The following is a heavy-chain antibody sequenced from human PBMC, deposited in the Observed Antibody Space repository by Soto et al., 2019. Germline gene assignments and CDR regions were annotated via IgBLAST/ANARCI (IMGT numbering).Heavy chain of an antibody. CDR2: IYWDDDK. Sequence: QITLKESGPPLVKPTQTLTLTCTFSGFSLSSTRMAVGWIRQPPGKALEWLALIYWDDDKRYSPFLNSRLTITKDTSKNQVVLTISNMDPVDTARYYCAHIVVAGLGYYFDYWGQGTLVTVSS. J-gene: IGHJ4*02. V-gene: IGHV2-5*02. D-gene: IGHD6-19*01. CDR3: AHIVVAGLGYYFDY. CDR1: GFSLSSTRMA.